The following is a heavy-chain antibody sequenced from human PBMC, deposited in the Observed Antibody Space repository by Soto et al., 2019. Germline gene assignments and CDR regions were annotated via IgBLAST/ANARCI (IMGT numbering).Heavy chain of an antibody. J-gene: IGHJ4*02. CDR2: TYYRSKWYS. Sequence: LSLPCAISGDSVSSSSTAWSWIRQSPSRGLEWLGRTYYRSKWYSDYAVSVKSRITINPDTSKNQFSLQLNSVTPEDTAVYYCARGSYYSGWVWGQGTLVTVSS. V-gene: IGHV6-1*01. CDR3: ARGSYYSGWV. CDR1: GDSVSSSSTA. D-gene: IGHD6-19*01.